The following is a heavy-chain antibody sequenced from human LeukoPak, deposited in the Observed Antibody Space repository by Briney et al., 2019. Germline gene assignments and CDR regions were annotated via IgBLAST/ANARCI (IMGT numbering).Heavy chain of an antibody. J-gene: IGHJ6*02. Sequence: PGGSLRLSCAASGFTFRNYAMTWVRQAPGKGLEWVSTISNSGGSTYYADSVKGRFTISRDNSKNTLYLQMNSLRAEDTAVYYCARAPHYSNYGPYYYGMDVWGQGTTVTVSS. CDR3: ARAPHYSNYGPYYYGMDV. D-gene: IGHD4-11*01. CDR2: ISNSGGST. V-gene: IGHV3-23*01. CDR1: GFTFRNYA.